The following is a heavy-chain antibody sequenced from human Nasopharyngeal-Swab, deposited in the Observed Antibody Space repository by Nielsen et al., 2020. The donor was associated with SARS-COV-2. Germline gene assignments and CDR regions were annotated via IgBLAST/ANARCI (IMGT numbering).Heavy chain of an antibody. D-gene: IGHD5-12*01. J-gene: IGHJ6*03. CDR2: MNPNSGNT. Sequence: WVRQAPGQGLEWMGWMNPNSGNTGYAQKFQGRVTMTRNTSISIAYMELSSLRSEDTAVYYCARGFIVATIFHYYYYMDVWGKGTTVTVSS. CDR3: ARGFIVATIFHYYYYMDV. V-gene: IGHV1-8*01.